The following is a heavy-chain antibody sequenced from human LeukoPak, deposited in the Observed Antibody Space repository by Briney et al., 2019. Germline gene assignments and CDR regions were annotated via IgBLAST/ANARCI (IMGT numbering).Heavy chain of an antibody. CDR2: VSAYADNT. Sequence: ASVKVSCKASGYTFTSYGITWVRQALGQGLEWMGWVSAYADNTNYVQKIQGRVTMTTDTSTSTAYMELRSLRSDDMAVYYCARDCIGCHGFDYWGQGTLVTASS. J-gene: IGHJ4*02. D-gene: IGHD2-15*01. CDR1: GYTFTSYG. V-gene: IGHV1-18*03. CDR3: ARDCIGCHGFDY.